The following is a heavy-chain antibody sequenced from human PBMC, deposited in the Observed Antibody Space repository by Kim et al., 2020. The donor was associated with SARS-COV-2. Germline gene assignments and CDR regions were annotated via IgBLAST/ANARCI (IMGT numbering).Heavy chain of an antibody. CDR3: ARRITMIRGVAVSGMDV. CDR2: ITASGGST. Sequence: GGSLRLSCAASGFTFRNYAMTWVRQAPGRVLEWVSSITASGGSTYSADSVKGRFTISRDNSKNTMYVQMSSLRADDTAVYYCARRITMIRGVAVSGMDVWGQGTTVTVSS. V-gene: IGHV3-23*01. J-gene: IGHJ6*02. CDR1: GFTFRNYA. D-gene: IGHD3-10*01.